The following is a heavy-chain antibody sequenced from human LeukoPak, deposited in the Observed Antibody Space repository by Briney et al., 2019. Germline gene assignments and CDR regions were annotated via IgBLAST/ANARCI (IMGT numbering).Heavy chain of an antibody. J-gene: IGHJ2*01. Sequence: PETLSLTCTVSGGSISSYYWSWIRQPPGKGLEWIGYIYYSGSTNYNPSLKSRVTMSVDTSKNQFSLKLSSVTAADTAVYYCARGVTTIFGVVTPLDLWGRGTLVTVSS. V-gene: IGHV4-59*12. D-gene: IGHD3-3*01. CDR3: ARGVTTIFGVVTPLDL. CDR1: GGSISSYY. CDR2: IYYSGST.